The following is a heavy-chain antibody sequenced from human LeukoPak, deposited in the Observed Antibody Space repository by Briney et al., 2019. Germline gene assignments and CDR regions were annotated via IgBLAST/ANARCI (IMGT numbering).Heavy chain of an antibody. CDR1: GGSFSGYY. V-gene: IGHV4-34*01. CDR3: ATGSSGWFYKLDY. CDR2: ISHSGST. D-gene: IGHD6-19*01. J-gene: IGHJ4*02. Sequence: SETLSLTCAVYGGSFSGYYWSWIRQPPGKGLEWIGEISHSGSTNYNPSLKSRVTISVDTSKNQFSLKLSSVTAADTAVYCCATGSSGWFYKLDYWGQGTLVTVSS.